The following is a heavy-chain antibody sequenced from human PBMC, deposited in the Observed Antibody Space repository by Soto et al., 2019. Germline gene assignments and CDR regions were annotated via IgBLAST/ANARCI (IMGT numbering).Heavy chain of an antibody. CDR3: ARDIGLERRGDYFDY. CDR2: ISAFNGNT. Sequence: VPLLQSGAEVKKPGASVKVSCKASGYTFTSYGISWVRQTPGQGLGGMGWISAFNGNTNYAQKLQGRVTMTTDTSTSTAYMELRSLRSDDTAVYYCARDIGLERRGDYFDYWGQGTLVTVSS. V-gene: IGHV1-18*01. J-gene: IGHJ4*02. CDR1: GYTFTSYG. D-gene: IGHD1-1*01.